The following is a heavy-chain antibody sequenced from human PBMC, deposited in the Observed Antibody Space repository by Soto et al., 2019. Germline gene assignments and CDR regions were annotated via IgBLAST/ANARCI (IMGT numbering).Heavy chain of an antibody. J-gene: IGHJ5*02. CDR1: GFTFSSYA. V-gene: IGHV3-23*01. CDR3: AKMVVVAVTAPNWFDP. D-gene: IGHD2-15*01. Sequence: PGGSLRLSCAASGFTFSSYAMSRVRQAPEKGLEWVSAISGSGGSTYYADSVKGRFTISRDNSKNTLYLQMNSLRAEDTAVYYCAKMVVVAVTAPNWFDPWGQGTLVTVPS. CDR2: ISGSGGST.